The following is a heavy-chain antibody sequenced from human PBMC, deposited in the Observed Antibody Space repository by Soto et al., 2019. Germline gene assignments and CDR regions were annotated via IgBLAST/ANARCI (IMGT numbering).Heavy chain of an antibody. CDR1: GFTFSSYA. CDR2: ISPGGGST. J-gene: IGHJ5*02. Sequence: EVQLLESGGDLVQPGGSLRLSCAASGFTFSSYAMSWVRQAPGKGLEWVSTISPGGGSTYYADSVKGRFTISRDNSRNTVLLEVNSRRAEDTAVYYCAKDRGSGDQGRVRCDPWGQGTLVTVSS. CDR3: AKDRGSGDQGRVRCDP. D-gene: IGHD3-3*01. V-gene: IGHV3-23*01.